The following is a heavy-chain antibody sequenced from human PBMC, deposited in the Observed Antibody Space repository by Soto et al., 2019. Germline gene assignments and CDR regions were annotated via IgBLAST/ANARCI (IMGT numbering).Heavy chain of an antibody. CDR1: GYSFTSYW. V-gene: IGHV5-51*01. J-gene: IGHJ5*02. CDR2: IYPGDSDT. Sequence: GESLKISCKGSGYSFTSYWIGWVRQMPGKGLEWMGIIYPGDSDTRYSPSFQGQVTISADKSISTAYLQWSSLKASDTAMYYCARWAPGCSSTSCYDTNNPFFLGGGPTEDPNWFDPWGQGTLVTVSS. D-gene: IGHD2-2*01. CDR3: ARWAPGCSSTSCYDTNNPFFLGGGPTEDPNWFDP.